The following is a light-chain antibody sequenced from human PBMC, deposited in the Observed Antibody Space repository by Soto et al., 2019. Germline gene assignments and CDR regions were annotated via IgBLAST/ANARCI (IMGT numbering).Light chain of an antibody. CDR2: GDN. CDR3: QSYDSSLRGFYV. V-gene: IGLV1-40*01. CDR1: RSNIGAGYD. J-gene: IGLJ1*01. Sequence: QPVLTQPPSVSGAPGQRVTISCTGSRSNIGAGYDVYWYLQLPGTAPKLLIYGDNNRPSGVPDRFSASKSGTSASLAITGLQAADDADYYCQSYDSSLRGFYVFGPGTKLTVL.